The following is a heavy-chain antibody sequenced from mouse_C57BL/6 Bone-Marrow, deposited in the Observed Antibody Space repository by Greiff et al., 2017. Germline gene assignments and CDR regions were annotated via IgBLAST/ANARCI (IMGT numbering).Heavy chain of an antibody. D-gene: IGHD2-5*01. V-gene: IGHV14-4*01. CDR3: TSNLDWYFDV. CDR1: GFNFTDDY. J-gene: IGHJ1*03. Sequence: VQLQQSGAELVGPGASVTLSCTASGFNFTDDYMHWVKQRPEQGLEWIGWIDPENGDTEYASKFQSKATITADTSSNTAYLQLSSLTSEDTAVYYCTSNLDWYFDVWGTGTTVTVSS. CDR2: IDPENGDT.